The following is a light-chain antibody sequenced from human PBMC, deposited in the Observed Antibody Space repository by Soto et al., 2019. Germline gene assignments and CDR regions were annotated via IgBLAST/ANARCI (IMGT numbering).Light chain of an antibody. CDR1: QSVTSK. Sequence: EVVLPQSPGTLSLSPGARAPLSCGASQSVTSKLAWYQQKPGQAPRLLISGASNRATGIPDRFSGSGSGTDFTLTISRLEPDEFALYFCQQYGGSPITFGLGTRLEIK. J-gene: IGKJ5*01. CDR3: QQYGGSPIT. CDR2: GAS. V-gene: IGKV3-20*01.